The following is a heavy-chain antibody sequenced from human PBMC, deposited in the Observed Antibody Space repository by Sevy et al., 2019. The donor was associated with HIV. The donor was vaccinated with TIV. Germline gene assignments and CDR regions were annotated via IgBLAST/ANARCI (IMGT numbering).Heavy chain of an antibody. J-gene: IGHJ4*02. CDR1: GYTFTDYY. CDR2: INPNGGGV. Sequence: ASVKVSCKTSGYTFTDYYKHWVRQAPGHGLEWLGWINPNGGGVHYAQKFQGRVTMTRDTSIRTVHIELSRLRSDDTALYYCARDTTTSEKGPIDYWGRGTLVTVSS. D-gene: IGHD1-1*01. V-gene: IGHV1-2*02. CDR3: ARDTTTSEKGPIDY.